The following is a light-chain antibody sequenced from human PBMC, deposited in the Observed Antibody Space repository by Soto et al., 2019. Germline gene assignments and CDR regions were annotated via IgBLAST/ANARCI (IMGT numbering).Light chain of an antibody. Sequence: EIVLTQSPATLSLSPGERATLSCRASQSVGSSLGWYQQKPGQAPRLLIYDTSSRVTGIPARFSGSGSGTDFTLTISSLEPADFAVYYCQQRSNWPYTFGQGTKLEIK. CDR2: DTS. CDR3: QQRSNWPYT. V-gene: IGKV3-11*01. CDR1: QSVGSS. J-gene: IGKJ2*01.